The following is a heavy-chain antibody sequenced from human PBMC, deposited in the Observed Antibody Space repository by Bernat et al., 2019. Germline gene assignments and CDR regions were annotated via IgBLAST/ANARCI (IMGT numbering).Heavy chain of an antibody. Sequence: EVQLLESGGGLVQPGGSLRLSCAASGFTFSSYAMSWVRQAPGKGLEWVSAISGSGGITYYADSVKGRFTISRDNSKNTLYLQMNSLRAEDTAVYYCAKGSVAHTPFSFSRKYYFDYWGQGTLVTVSS. CDR1: GFTFSSYA. CDR3: AKGSVAHTPFSFSRKYYFDY. D-gene: IGHD6-19*01. V-gene: IGHV3-23*01. CDR2: ISGSGGIT. J-gene: IGHJ4*02.